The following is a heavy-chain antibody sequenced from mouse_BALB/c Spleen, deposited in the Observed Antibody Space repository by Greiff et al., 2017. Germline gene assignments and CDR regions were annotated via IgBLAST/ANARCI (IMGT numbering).Heavy chain of an antibody. Sequence: EVQVVESGGGLVQPGGSLKLSCAASGFTFSSYGMSWVRQTPDKRLELVATINSNGGSTCYTDSVKGRFTISRDNAKNTLYLQMISLKSEDTALYYCARGDGDYAMDYWGQGTSVTVSS. CDR1: GFTFSSYG. CDR3: ARGDGDYAMDY. CDR2: INSNGGST. V-gene: IGHV5-6-3*01. J-gene: IGHJ4*01. D-gene: IGHD1-1*02.